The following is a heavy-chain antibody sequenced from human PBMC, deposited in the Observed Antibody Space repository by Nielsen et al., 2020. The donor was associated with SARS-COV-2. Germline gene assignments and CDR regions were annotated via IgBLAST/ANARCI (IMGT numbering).Heavy chain of an antibody. V-gene: IGHV4-59*01. CDR1: GGSIGSYY. Sequence: SETLSLTCTVSGGSIGSYYWSWIRQPPGKGLEWIGYIYYSGSTNYNPSLKSRVTISVDTSKNQFSLKLSSVTAADTAVYYCARYSSSWKFDYWGQGTLVTVSS. J-gene: IGHJ4*02. D-gene: IGHD6-13*01. CDR2: IYYSGST. CDR3: ARYSSSWKFDY.